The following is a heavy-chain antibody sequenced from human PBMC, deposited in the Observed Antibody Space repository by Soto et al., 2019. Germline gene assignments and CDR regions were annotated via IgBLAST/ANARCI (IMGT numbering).Heavy chain of an antibody. V-gene: IGHV3-66*01. CDR2: IYSGGST. CDR3: ARDRGFYSSSIARPPPPPD. CDR1: GFTVSSNY. Sequence: GGSLRLSCAASGFTVSSNYMSWVRQAPGKGLEWVSVIYSGGSTYYADSVKGRFTISRDNSKNTLYLQMNSLRAEDTAVYYCARDRGFYSSSIARPPPPPDWCPGPLVTVSS. J-gene: IGHJ4*02. D-gene: IGHD6-6*01.